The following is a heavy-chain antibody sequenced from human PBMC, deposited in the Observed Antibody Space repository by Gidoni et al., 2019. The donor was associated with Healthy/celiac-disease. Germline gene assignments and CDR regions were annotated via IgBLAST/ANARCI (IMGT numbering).Heavy chain of an antibody. CDR1: GFTFSSYA. V-gene: IGHV3-23*01. J-gene: IGHJ6*03. CDR2: ISGSGGST. Sequence: EVQLLESGGGLVQPGGSLRLSCAASGFTFSSYAMSWVRQAPGKGLEWVSAISGSGGSTYYADSVKGRFTISRDNSKNTLYLQMNSLRAEDTAVYYCAKSGPDDYGDYGRLYYYYYMDVWGKGTTVTVSS. D-gene: IGHD4-17*01. CDR3: AKSGPDDYGDYGRLYYYYYMDV.